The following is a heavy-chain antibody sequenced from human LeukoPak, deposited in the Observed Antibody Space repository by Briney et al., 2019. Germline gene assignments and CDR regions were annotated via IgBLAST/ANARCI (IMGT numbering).Heavy chain of an antibody. V-gene: IGHV3-30*18. CDR2: ISYDGGIK. CDR1: GFTFSNYY. CDR3: AKGGEQKTLRWAMDS. Sequence: GGSLRLSCAASGFTFSNYYMHWVRQTPGKGLEWVALISYDGGIKYYGDSVRGRFTPSRDNSHNTVFLEMNNLRPEDTDVYHCAKGGEQKTLRWAMDSWGQGTLVTVSS. J-gene: IGHJ4*02. D-gene: IGHD4-23*01.